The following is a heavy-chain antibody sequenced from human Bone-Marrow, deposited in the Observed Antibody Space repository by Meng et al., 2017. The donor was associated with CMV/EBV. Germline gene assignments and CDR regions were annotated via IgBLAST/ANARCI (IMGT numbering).Heavy chain of an antibody. CDR1: GGPITTYY. J-gene: IGHJ5*02. CDR3: AREDQYWFDP. Sequence: SETLSLTCTVSGGPITTYYWGWIRQPPGKGLQWIGYIYHSGTTSYHPSLRSRVTISLDRSKNQFSLKLSSLTAADTAVYYCAREDQYWFDPWGQGTLVTVSS. CDR2: IYHSGTT. D-gene: IGHD4-11*01. V-gene: IGHV4-59*01.